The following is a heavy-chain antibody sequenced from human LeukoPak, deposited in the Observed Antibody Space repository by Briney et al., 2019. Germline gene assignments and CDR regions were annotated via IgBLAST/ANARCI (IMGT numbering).Heavy chain of an antibody. CDR3: AKELRDIVVTIYYFDY. D-gene: IGHD5-12*01. J-gene: IGHJ4*02. CDR1: GFTFSSYG. Sequence: GGSLRLSCAASGFTFSSYGMSWVRQAPGKGLEWVSAISGSGGSTYYADSVKGRFTISRDNSKNTLYLQMNSLRAEDTAVYYCAKELRDIVVTIYYFDYWGQGTLVTVSS. V-gene: IGHV3-23*01. CDR2: ISGSGGST.